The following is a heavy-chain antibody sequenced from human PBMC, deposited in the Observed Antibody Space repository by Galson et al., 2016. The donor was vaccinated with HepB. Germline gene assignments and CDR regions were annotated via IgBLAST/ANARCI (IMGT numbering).Heavy chain of an antibody. Sequence: SLRLSCAASGFSFSSYPMNWVRQAPGKGLEWVANISTGGSTIYYADSVKGRFTISRDNAKDSLYLQMNSLRDEDTAVYYCATPTLIPPVWGQGTMVTVSS. D-gene: IGHD4-17*01. CDR1: GFSFSSYP. V-gene: IGHV3-48*02. CDR2: ISTGGSTI. J-gene: IGHJ3*01. CDR3: ATPTLIPPV.